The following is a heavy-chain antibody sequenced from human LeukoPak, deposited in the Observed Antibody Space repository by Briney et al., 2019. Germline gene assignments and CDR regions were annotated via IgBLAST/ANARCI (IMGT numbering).Heavy chain of an antibody. CDR3: ARGAYYYGSGSSPFDY. Sequence: GASVKVSCKASGYTFTSYGISWVRQAPGQGLEWMGWISAYNGNTNYARKLQGRVTMTTDTSTSTAYMELRSLRSDDTAVYYCARGAYYYGSGSSPFDYWGQGTLVTVSS. D-gene: IGHD3-10*01. CDR2: ISAYNGNT. CDR1: GYTFTSYG. J-gene: IGHJ4*02. V-gene: IGHV1-18*01.